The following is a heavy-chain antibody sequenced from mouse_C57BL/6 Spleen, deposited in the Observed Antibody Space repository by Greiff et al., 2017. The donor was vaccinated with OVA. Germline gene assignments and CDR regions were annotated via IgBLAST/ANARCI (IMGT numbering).Heavy chain of an antibody. CDR2: IYPGSGST. CDR1: GYTFTSYW. V-gene: IGHV1-55*01. D-gene: IGHD1-1*01. Sequence: VQLQQPGAELVKPGASVKMSCKASGYTFTSYWITWVKQRPGQGLEWIGDIYPGSGSTNYNEKFKSKATLTVDTSSSTAYMQLSSLTSEDSAVYYCARPYYYGSSWYFDVWGTGTTVTVSS. CDR3: ARPYYYGSSWYFDV. J-gene: IGHJ1*03.